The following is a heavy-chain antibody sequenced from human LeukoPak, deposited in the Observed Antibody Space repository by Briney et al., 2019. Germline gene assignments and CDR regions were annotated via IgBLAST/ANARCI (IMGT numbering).Heavy chain of an antibody. Sequence: ASVTVSCTASGYTFTSYGISWVRQAPGQGLAWMGWISAYNGNTNYAQKLQGRVTMTTDTSTSTAYMELRSLRSDDTAVYYCARARYDSSGYYYAGYFDYWGQGTLVTVSS. CDR2: ISAYNGNT. CDR3: ARARYDSSGYYYAGYFDY. V-gene: IGHV1-18*01. CDR1: GYTFTSYG. D-gene: IGHD3-22*01. J-gene: IGHJ4*02.